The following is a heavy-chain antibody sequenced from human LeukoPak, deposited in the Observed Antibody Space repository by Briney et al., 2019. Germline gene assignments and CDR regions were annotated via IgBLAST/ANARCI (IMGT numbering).Heavy chain of an antibody. Sequence: GGSLRLSCAASGFTFSSYAMNWVRQAPGKGLEWLSDISSDSSTIYSADSVKGRCTISRDNAKNSLYLQMHSLRAEDTAVYYCARDYGGIDYWGQGTLVTVSS. V-gene: IGHV3-48*01. CDR1: GFTFSSYA. J-gene: IGHJ4*02. CDR3: ARDYGGIDY. CDR2: ISSDSSTI. D-gene: IGHD3-10*01.